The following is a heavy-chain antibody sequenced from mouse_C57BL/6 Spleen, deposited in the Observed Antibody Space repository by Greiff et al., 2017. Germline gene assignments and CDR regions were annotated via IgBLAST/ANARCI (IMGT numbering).Heavy chain of an antibody. Sequence: VQLQQSGPELVKPGASVKISCKASGYTFTDYYMNWVKQSHGKSLEWIGDINPNNGGTSYNQKFKGKATLTVDKSSSTAYMELRSLTSEDSAVYYCARDLYYDGSSYWYFDVWGTGTTVTVSS. V-gene: IGHV1-26*01. D-gene: IGHD1-1*01. CDR2: INPNNGGT. CDR3: ARDLYYDGSSYWYFDV. J-gene: IGHJ1*03. CDR1: GYTFTDYY.